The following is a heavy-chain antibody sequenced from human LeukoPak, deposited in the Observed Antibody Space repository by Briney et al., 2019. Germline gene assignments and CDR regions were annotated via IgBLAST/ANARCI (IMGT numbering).Heavy chain of an antibody. Sequence: GGSLRLSCAASGFTFSSYGMHWVRQAPGKGPEWVAVIWYDGSSEYYSDSVKGRFTISRDNSKNTLYLQMNSLRAEDTAVYYCARDWNDRSGMDVWGKGTTVTVSS. CDR1: GFTFSSYG. D-gene: IGHD1-1*01. CDR3: ARDWNDRSGMDV. J-gene: IGHJ6*04. V-gene: IGHV3-33*01. CDR2: IWYDGSSE.